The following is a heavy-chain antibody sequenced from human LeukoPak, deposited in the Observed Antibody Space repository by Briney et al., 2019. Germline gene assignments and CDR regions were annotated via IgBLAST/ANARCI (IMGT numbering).Heavy chain of an antibody. CDR1: GYSISSGYY. V-gene: IGHV4-38-2*02. J-gene: IGHJ6*03. CDR3: ARADSSSGRYYYYMDV. Sequence: PSETLSLTCTVSGYSISSGYYWGWIRQPPGKGLEWIGSIYHSGSTYYNPSLKSRVTISVGTSKNQFPLKLSSVTAADTAVYYCARADSSSGRYYYYMDVWGKGTTVTVSS. D-gene: IGHD6-6*01. CDR2: IYHSGST.